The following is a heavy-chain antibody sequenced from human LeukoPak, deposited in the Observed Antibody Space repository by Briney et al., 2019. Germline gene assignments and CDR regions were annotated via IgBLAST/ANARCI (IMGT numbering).Heavy chain of an antibody. Sequence: PSETLSLTCTVSGGSISSGGYYWSWIRQHPGKGLEWIGYIYYSGSTYYNPSLKSRVTISVDTSKNQFSLKLSSVTAADTAVYYCARDNRDYDFWSGPEASYYGMDVWGQGTTVTVSS. D-gene: IGHD3-3*01. CDR3: ARDNRDYDFWSGPEASYYGMDV. J-gene: IGHJ6*02. CDR1: GGSISSGGYY. CDR2: IYYSGST. V-gene: IGHV4-31*03.